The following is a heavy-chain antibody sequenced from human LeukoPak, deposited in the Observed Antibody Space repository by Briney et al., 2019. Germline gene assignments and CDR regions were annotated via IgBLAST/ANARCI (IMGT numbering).Heavy chain of an antibody. CDR1: GFTFSSYA. V-gene: IGHV3-23*01. CDR2: ISGSGGST. D-gene: IGHD3-10*01. J-gene: IGHJ4*02. Sequence: QAGGSLRLSCAASGFTFSSYAMSWVRQAPGKGLEWVSAISGSGGSTYYADSVKGRFTISRDNFKNTLYLQMNSLRAEDTAVHYCVRGVIITSPYYFDYWGQGTLVTVSS. CDR3: VRGVIITSPYYFDY.